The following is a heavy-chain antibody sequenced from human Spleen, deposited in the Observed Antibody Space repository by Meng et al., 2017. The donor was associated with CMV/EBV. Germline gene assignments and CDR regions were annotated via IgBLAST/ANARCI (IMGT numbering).Heavy chain of an antibody. D-gene: IGHD2-15*01. J-gene: IGHJ4*02. CDR2: IYYSGST. V-gene: IGHV4-31*02. Sequence: SISRGGYYCGWIRQHPGKGLEWIGYIYYSGSTYYNPSLKSRVTISVDTSKNQFSLKLSSVTAADTAVYYCAREAEYCSGGTCRSFDYWGQGTLVTVSS. CDR3: AREAEYCSGGTCRSFDY. CDR1: SISRGGYY.